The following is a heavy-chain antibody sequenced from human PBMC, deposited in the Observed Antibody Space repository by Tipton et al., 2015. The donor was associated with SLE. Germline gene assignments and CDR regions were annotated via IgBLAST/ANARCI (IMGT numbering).Heavy chain of an antibody. V-gene: IGHV3-23*03. D-gene: IGHD6-19*01. CDR1: GFIFSSYA. J-gene: IGHJ6*02. Sequence: SLRLSCAASGFIFSSYAMTWVRQAPGKGLEWVSIIYSSGSTTYYADSVKGRFTISRDNSKNTLYLQMNSLRAEDTAVYYCARRIGGWYGMDVWGQGTTVTVSS. CDR2: IYSSGSTT. CDR3: ARRIGGWYGMDV.